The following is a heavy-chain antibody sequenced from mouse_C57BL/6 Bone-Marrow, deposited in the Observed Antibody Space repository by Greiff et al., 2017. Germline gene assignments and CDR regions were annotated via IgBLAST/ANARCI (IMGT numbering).Heavy chain of an antibody. CDR2: IGPGSGST. CDR3: ARGYYGSSLHWYVEV. V-gene: IGHV1-77*01. Sequence: QVQLQQSGAELVKPGASVKISCKASGYTFTDYYINWVKQRPGQGLEWIGKIGPGSGSTYYNAKFKGKATLTADKSSSTAYMQLSSLTSDDSAVYCCARGYYGSSLHWYVEVWGTGTTVTVSS. D-gene: IGHD1-1*01. CDR1: GYTFTDYY. J-gene: IGHJ1*03.